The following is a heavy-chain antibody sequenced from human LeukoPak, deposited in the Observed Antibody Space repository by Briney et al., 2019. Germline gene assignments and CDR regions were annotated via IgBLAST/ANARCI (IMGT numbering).Heavy chain of an antibody. CDR3: ARPYDFWSGYSPNWFDP. Sequence: GGSLRLSCAASGFTFSSYWMSWVRQAPGKGLEWVANIKQDGSEKYYVDSVKGRFTISRDNAKNSLYLQMNSLRAEDTAVYYCARPYDFWSGYSPNWFDPWGQGTLVTVSS. CDR2: IKQDGSEK. CDR1: GFTFSSYW. V-gene: IGHV3-7*01. J-gene: IGHJ5*02. D-gene: IGHD3-3*01.